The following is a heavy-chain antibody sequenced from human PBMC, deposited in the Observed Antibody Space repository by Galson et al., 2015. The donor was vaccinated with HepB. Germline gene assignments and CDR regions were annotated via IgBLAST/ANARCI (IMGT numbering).Heavy chain of an antibody. Sequence: SLRLSCAASGFTFSSYSMNWVRQAPGKGLEWVAVISYDGSNKYYADSVKGRFTISRDNSKNTLYLQMNSLRAEDTAVYYCASSGSAVYDSSGYYYWNNWFDPWGQGTLVTVSS. D-gene: IGHD3-22*01. CDR2: ISYDGSNK. CDR1: GFTFSSYS. J-gene: IGHJ5*02. V-gene: IGHV3-30*03. CDR3: ASSGSAVYDSSGYYYWNNWFDP.